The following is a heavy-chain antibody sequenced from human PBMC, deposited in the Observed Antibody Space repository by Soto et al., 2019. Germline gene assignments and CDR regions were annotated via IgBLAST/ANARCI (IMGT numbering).Heavy chain of an antibody. CDR1: VVSFSGYY. CDR2: INHSGST. D-gene: IGHD2-8*01. CDR3: ASDLGYCTKAVCYDAY. Sequence: SETLSLTCAFSVVSFSGYYWRCIRHPPGKWLQWIGEINHSGSTNYNPSLKSRVAISVDTSKSQFSLNLSSVTAADTAVYYCASDLGYCTKAVCYDAYWGQGTLVIVSS. V-gene: IGHV4-34*01. J-gene: IGHJ4*02.